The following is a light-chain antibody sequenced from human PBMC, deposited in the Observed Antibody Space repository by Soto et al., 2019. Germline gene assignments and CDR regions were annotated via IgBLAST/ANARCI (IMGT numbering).Light chain of an antibody. Sequence: QSALTQPASVSGSPGQSITISCTGTSSDVGGYNYVSWYQQHPGKAPRLMIYAASNRPSGVSHRFSGSRSSNTASLTISGLQAEDEAHYYCSSYTSGSTLYVFGTGTKLTVL. V-gene: IGLV2-14*01. CDR1: SSDVGGYNY. CDR2: AAS. J-gene: IGLJ1*01. CDR3: SSYTSGSTLYV.